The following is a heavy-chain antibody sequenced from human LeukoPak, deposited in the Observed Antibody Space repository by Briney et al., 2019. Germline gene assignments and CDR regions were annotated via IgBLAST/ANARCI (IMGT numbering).Heavy chain of an antibody. D-gene: IGHD3-22*01. CDR1: GGSFSGYY. CDR3: ARGDYDSSGYYGFDY. CDR2: INHSGST. J-gene: IGHJ4*02. V-gene: IGHV4-34*01. Sequence: PSETLSLTCAVYGGSFSGYYWSWIRQPPGKGLEWIGEINHSGSTNYNPSLKSRVTISVDTSKNQFSLKLSSVTAADTAVYYCARGDYDSSGYYGFDYWGQGTPVTVSS.